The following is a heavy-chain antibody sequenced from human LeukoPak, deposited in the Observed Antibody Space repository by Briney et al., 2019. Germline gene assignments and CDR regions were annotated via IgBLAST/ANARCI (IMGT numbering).Heavy chain of an antibody. CDR2: IYYSGIT. Sequence: SETLSLTCAVSGYSITSGYYWGWIRQPPGQGLEWIGRIYYSGITNYNPSLKSRVTTSMDTSKNQFSLKLTSVTAADTAVYYCARLSQPGSGYYPAFDYWGQGTLVTVSS. CDR3: ARLSQPGSGYYPAFDY. J-gene: IGHJ4*02. CDR1: GYSITSGYY. V-gene: IGHV4-38-2*01. D-gene: IGHD3-3*01.